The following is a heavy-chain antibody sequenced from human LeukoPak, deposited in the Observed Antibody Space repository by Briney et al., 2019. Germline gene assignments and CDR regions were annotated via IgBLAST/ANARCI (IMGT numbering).Heavy chain of an antibody. CDR2: INHSGST. J-gene: IGHJ1*01. CDR3: ARHGSSWRIQYFQH. D-gene: IGHD6-13*01. V-gene: IGHV4-34*01. CDR1: GFTVSSNS. Sequence: GSLRLSCTVSGFTVSSNSMSWIRQPPGKGLEWIGEINHSGSTNYNPSLKSRVTISVDTSKNQFSLKLSSVTAADTAVYYCARHGSSWRIQYFQHWGQGTLVTVSS.